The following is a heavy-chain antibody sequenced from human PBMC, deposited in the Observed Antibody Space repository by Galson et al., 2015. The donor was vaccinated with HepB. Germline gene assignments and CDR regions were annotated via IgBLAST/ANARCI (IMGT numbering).Heavy chain of an antibody. J-gene: IGHJ4*02. D-gene: IGHD6-19*01. CDR1: GFTFSSYS. CDR3: AREQGSSGWSTFDY. Sequence: SLRLSCAASGFTFSSYSMNWVRQAPGKGLEWVSSISSSSSYIYYADSVKGRFTISRDNAKNSLYLQMNSLRAEDTAVYYCAREQGSSGWSTFDYWGQGTLVTVSS. V-gene: IGHV3-21*01. CDR2: ISSSSSYI.